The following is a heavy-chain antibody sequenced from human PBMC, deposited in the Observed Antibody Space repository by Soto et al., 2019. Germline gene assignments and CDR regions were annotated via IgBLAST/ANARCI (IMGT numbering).Heavy chain of an antibody. Sequence: EVQLVESGGGLVQPGGSLRLSCAASGFTFSSYSMNWVRQATGKGLEWVSYISSSSSTIYYADSVKGRFTISRDNAKNSLYLKMNILRAEDTAVYYCARHPERIAQIGWFDPWGQGTLVTVSS. CDR2: ISSSSSTI. D-gene: IGHD6-13*01. CDR1: GFTFSSYS. V-gene: IGHV3-48*01. J-gene: IGHJ5*02. CDR3: ARHPERIAQIGWFDP.